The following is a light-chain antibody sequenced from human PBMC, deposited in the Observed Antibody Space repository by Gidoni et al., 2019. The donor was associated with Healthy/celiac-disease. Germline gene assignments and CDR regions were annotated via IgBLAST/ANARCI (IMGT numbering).Light chain of an antibody. J-gene: IGLJ2*01. CDR3: AAWDDSLSVV. CDR1: SSNIGSNY. V-gene: IGLV1-47*01. Sequence: QSVLTQPPSASVTPGQRVTIPCSGSSSNIGSNYVYWYQQLPGTAPKLLIYRNNQRPSGVPDRFSGSKSGTSASLAISGLRSEDEADYYCAAWDDSLSVVFGGGTKLTVL. CDR2: RNN.